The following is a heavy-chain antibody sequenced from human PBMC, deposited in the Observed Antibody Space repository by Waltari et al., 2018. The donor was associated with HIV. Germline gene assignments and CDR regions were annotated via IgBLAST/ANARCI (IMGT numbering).Heavy chain of an antibody. CDR2: IKTKADGGAA. Sequence: EVQLVESGGGLVKPGGSLSVSCAASGFTFRNACMSWVRQAPGKGLEWVGHIKTKADGGAADYAAPVKGRFTISRDDSKNTLYLQMDSLKTEDTAVYYCTTSMIRKVSYYYGMDVWGQGTTVTVSS. J-gene: IGHJ6*02. CDR3: TTSMIRKVSYYYGMDV. V-gene: IGHV3-15*01. D-gene: IGHD3-10*01. CDR1: GFTFRNAC.